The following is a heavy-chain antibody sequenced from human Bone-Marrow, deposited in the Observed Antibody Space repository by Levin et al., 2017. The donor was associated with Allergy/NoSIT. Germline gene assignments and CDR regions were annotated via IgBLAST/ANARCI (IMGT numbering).Heavy chain of an antibody. J-gene: IGHJ5*02. V-gene: IGHV3-23*01. CDR2: ISGVGTDT. CDR1: GFNFDICA. D-gene: IGHD2-8*02. Sequence: GGSLRLSCTASGFNFDICAMTWVRQAPGKGLEWVSSISGVGTDTFFGESVKGRFTVSRDNSKKTVYLQMNSLRAEDTAVYYCAKGTYCTDTTCYSGNWFDPWGPGTLVTVSS. CDR3: AKGTYCTDTTCYSGNWFDP.